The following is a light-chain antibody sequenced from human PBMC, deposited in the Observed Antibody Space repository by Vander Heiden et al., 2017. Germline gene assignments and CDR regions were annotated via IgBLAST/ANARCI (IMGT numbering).Light chain of an antibody. V-gene: IGLV1-47*02. Sequence: SGTPGQRVTISCSGSSSTIGSNYVYWYQQLPGTAPKLLIYSNNQRHSGVPDRFSGATSGTTASLAISGLRAEDEADYYCAAWDDSRSGWVFGGGTKLTVL. J-gene: IGLJ3*02. CDR2: SNN. CDR3: AAWDDSRSGWV. CDR1: SSTIGSNY.